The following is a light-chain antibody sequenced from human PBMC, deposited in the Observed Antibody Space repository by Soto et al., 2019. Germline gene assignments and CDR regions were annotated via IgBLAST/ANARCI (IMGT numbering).Light chain of an antibody. CDR3: QSYDSSLSGVV. CDR2: GNN. V-gene: IGLV1-40*01. J-gene: IGLJ2*01. Sequence: QSVLTQPPSVSGAPGQRVTISCNASSSDIGAGYDVHWYQQLPGTAPKLLIYGNNNRPSGVPDRFSGSKSGTSASLAITGLQAEDEADYYCQSYDSSLSGVVFGGGTKVTV. CDR1: SSDIGAGYD.